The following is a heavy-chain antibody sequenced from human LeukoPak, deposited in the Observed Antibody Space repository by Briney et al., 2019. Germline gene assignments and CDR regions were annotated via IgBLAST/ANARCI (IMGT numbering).Heavy chain of an antibody. J-gene: IGHJ3*02. CDR1: GGSISSYY. CDR2: IYYSGST. V-gene: IGHV4-59*01. CDR3: ARDYRIAVAGTGAFDI. Sequence: SETLSLTCTVSGGSISSYYWSWIRQPPGKGLEWIGYIYYSGSTNYNPSLKSRVTITVDTSKNQFSLKLSSVTAADTAVYYCARDYRIAVAGTGAFDIWGQGTMVTVSS. D-gene: IGHD6-19*01.